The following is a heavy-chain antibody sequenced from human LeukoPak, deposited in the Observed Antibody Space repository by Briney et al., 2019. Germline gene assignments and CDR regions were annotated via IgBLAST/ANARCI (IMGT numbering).Heavy chain of an antibody. CDR1: GFSVSVSY. J-gene: IGHJ4*02. Sequence: GGSLRLSCAASGFSVSVSYLTWVRQAPGKGLEWVSFIHSGGNTYYADSVKGRFTISRDISENTLYLQMNTLRVEDTAVYYCARDYYDSSGPTYYDYWGQGTLVTVSS. CDR2: IHSGGNT. CDR3: ARDYYDSSGPTYYDY. V-gene: IGHV3-53*01. D-gene: IGHD3-22*01.